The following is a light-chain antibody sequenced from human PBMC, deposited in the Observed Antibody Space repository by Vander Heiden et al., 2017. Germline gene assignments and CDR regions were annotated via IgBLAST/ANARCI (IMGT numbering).Light chain of an antibody. J-gene: IGLJ2*01. Sequence: QPVLTQPPSVSRAPGQRVTISCTGSSSNIGAGYDVLWYQQLPGTAPKLLIYGNSNRPSGVPDRFSGSKSGTSASLAITGLQAEDEADYYCQSYDSSLSGYVVFGGGTKLTVI. CDR1: SSNIGAGYD. CDR2: GNS. V-gene: IGLV1-40*01. CDR3: QSYDSSLSGYVV.